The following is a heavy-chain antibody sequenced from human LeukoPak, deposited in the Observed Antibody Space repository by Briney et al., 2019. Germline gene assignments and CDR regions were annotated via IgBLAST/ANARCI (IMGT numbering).Heavy chain of an antibody. CDR1: GGSISSYY. Sequence: SETLSLTCTVSGGSISSYYWSWIRQPAGKGLEWIGRIYTSGSTNYNPSLKSRVTISVDTSKNQFSLKLSSVTAADTAVYYCARGSYDYVWGSYRYRNWFDPWGQGTLVTVSS. CDR2: IYTSGST. J-gene: IGHJ5*02. V-gene: IGHV4-4*07. CDR3: ARGSYDYVWGSYRYRNWFDP. D-gene: IGHD3-16*02.